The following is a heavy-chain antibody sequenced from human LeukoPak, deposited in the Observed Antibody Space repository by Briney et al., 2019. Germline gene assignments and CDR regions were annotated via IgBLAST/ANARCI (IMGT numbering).Heavy chain of an antibody. CDR2: ISGGSSSI. D-gene: IGHD3-10*01. CDR3: AKLGGSSRSGYYADY. Sequence: GGSLRLSCAGSGFTFSRYAMTWVRQAPGKGLEWVSDISGGSSSIYYADSVKGRFTISRDNSKNTLSLQMDSLRAEDTAVYYCAKLGGSSRSGYYADYWGQGTLVTVSS. J-gene: IGHJ4*02. CDR1: GFTFSRYA. V-gene: IGHV3-23*01.